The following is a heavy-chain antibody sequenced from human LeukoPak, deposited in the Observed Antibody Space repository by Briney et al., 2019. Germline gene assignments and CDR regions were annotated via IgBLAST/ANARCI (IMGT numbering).Heavy chain of an antibody. CDR3: ARDRRGSSPLDY. V-gene: IGHV1-69*06. D-gene: IGHD6-6*01. Sequence: GSSVKVSCKASGGTFSSYAISWVRQAPGQGLEWMGGIIPIFGTANYAQKFQGRVTITADKSTSTAYMELSSLRSEDTAVYYCARDRRGSSPLDYWGQGTLVTVSS. CDR1: GGTFSSYA. CDR2: IIPIFGTA. J-gene: IGHJ4*02.